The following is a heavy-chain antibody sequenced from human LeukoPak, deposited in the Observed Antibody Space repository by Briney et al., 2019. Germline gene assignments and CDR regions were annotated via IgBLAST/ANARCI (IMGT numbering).Heavy chain of an antibody. Sequence: SETLSLTCAVYGGSFSGYYWSWIRQPPGKGLEWIGEINHSGSTNYSPSLKSRVTISVDTSKNQFSLKLSSVTAADTAVYYCASHLIDSPLGYWGQGTLVTVSS. J-gene: IGHJ4*02. CDR2: INHSGST. D-gene: IGHD3-16*01. CDR1: GGSFSGYY. CDR3: ASHLIDSPLGY. V-gene: IGHV4-34*01.